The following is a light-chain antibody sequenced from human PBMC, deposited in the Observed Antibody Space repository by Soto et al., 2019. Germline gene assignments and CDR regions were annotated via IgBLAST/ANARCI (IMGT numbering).Light chain of an antibody. J-gene: IGKJ1*01. CDR2: GAS. Sequence: EIVLTQSPGTLSLSPGERATLSCRASQSVSTSYLAWYQQKPGQAPRLLIYGASSRATGIPDRFSGSGSGTDFTLTTSRLEPEDLAVYYCQQYGSSPWPFGEGSKVEIK. CDR1: QSVSTSY. CDR3: QQYGSSPWP. V-gene: IGKV3-20*01.